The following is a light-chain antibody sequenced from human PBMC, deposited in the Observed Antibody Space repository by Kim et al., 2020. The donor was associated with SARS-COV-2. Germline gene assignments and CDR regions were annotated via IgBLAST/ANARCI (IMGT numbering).Light chain of an antibody. CDR2: DVT. J-gene: IGLJ3*02. CDR1: RGDVGGYNY. V-gene: IGLV2-14*03. CDR3: SSFTRDSTPHWV. Sequence: QSALTQPASVSGSPGQSITISCTGTRGDVGGYNYVSWYQQHPGKAPKLMIYDVTSRPSGISNRFSGSKSGNTASLTISGLQAEDEADYYCSSFTRDSTPHWVFGGGTQLTVL.